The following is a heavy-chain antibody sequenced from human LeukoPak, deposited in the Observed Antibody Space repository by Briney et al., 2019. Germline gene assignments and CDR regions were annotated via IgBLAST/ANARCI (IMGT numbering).Heavy chain of an antibody. CDR3: GRGFIIGDGFDI. V-gene: IGHV4-4*02. CDR1: GGSISSSNW. CDR2: IYHSGST. Sequence: KASETLSLTCAVSGGSISSSNWWSWVRQPPGKGLEWIGEIYHSGSTNYNPSLKSRVTISVDKSKNQFSLKLSSVTAADTAVYYFGRGFIIGDGFDIWGQGTMVTVSS. D-gene: IGHD3-10*01. J-gene: IGHJ3*02.